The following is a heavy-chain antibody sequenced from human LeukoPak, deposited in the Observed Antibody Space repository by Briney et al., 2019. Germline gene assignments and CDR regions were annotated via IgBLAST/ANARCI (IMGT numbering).Heavy chain of an antibody. Sequence: ASVKVSCKASGYTFTSYAMHWVRQAPGQRLEWMGWINAGNGDTKYSQKFQGRVTITRDTSASTAYMELRSLRSDDTAVYYCARKHGLYSSSSHIMDVWGKGTTVTVSS. CDR2: INAGNGDT. D-gene: IGHD6-6*01. CDR3: ARKHGLYSSSSHIMDV. CDR1: GYTFTSYA. V-gene: IGHV1-3*01. J-gene: IGHJ6*03.